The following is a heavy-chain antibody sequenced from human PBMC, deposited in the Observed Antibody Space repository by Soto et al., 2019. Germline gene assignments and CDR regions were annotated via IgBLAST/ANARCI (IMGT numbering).Heavy chain of an antibody. CDR1: GGSFSGYY. D-gene: IGHD6-19*01. V-gene: IGHV4-34*01. CDR2: INHGGTS. CDR3: ARHRRSSSGWTY. J-gene: IGHJ4*02. Sequence: NPSETLSLTCAVHGGSFSGYYWDWIRQPPGKGLEWIGEINHGGTSNYNPSLKSRAIISVDTSKNQFSLKLSSVTAADTAVYYCARHRRSSSGWTYWGQGTLVTVSS.